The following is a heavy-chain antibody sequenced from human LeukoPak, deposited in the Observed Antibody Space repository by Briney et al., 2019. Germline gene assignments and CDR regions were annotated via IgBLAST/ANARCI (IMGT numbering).Heavy chain of an antibody. CDR2: INHSGST. D-gene: IGHD4-17*01. Sequence: PSETLSLTCAVSGGSFSGYYWSWIRRPPGKRLDWIGEINHSGSTNYNPSLKSRVTISVDTSKKRFSLKLSSVTAADTAVYYCARGNTHKQGKMTTVTASDYWGQGTLVTVSS. V-gene: IGHV4-34*01. CDR3: ARGNTHKQGKMTTVTASDY. CDR1: GGSFSGYY. J-gene: IGHJ4*02.